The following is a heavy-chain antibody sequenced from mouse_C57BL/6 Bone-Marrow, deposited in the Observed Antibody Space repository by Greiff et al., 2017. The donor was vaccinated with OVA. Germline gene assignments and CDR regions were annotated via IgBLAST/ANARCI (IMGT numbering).Heavy chain of an antibody. D-gene: IGHD2-2*01. V-gene: IGHV1-69*01. CDR3: ARQLLWLRQYYFDY. Sequence: VQLQQSGAELVMPGASVKLSCKASGYTFTSYWMHWVKQRPGQGLEWIGEIDPSDSYTNYNQKFKGKSTLTVDKSSSTAYMQLSSLTSEDSAVYYCARQLLWLRQYYFDYWGQGTTLTVSS. CDR1: GYTFTSYW. J-gene: IGHJ2*01. CDR2: IDPSDSYT.